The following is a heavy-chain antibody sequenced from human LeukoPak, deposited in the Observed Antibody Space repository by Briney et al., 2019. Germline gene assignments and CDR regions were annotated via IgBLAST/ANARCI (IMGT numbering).Heavy chain of an antibody. D-gene: IGHD3-22*01. CDR2: INHSGST. Sequence: SETLSLTCAVYGGSFSGYYWSWIRQPPGKGLEWIGEINHSGSTNYNPSLKSRVTISVDTSKNQFSLKLSSVTAADMAVYYCARGRRRVLMIVVVSDAFDIWGQGTMVTVSS. J-gene: IGHJ3*02. CDR3: ARGRRRVLMIVVVSDAFDI. CDR1: GGSFSGYY. V-gene: IGHV4-34*01.